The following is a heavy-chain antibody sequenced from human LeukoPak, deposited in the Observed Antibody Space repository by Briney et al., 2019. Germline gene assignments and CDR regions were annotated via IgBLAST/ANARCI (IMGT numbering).Heavy chain of an antibody. Sequence: PGRSLRLYCAASGFTFSSYGMHWVRQAPGKGLDWVAVIWYDGSNKYYADSVKGRFTISRDNSKNTLYLQMNSLRAEDTAVYYCAKSHSSGWYRPNQYFDYWGQGTLVTVSS. CDR1: GFTFSSYG. CDR2: IWYDGSNK. V-gene: IGHV3-33*06. CDR3: AKSHSSGWYRPNQYFDY. J-gene: IGHJ4*02. D-gene: IGHD6-19*01.